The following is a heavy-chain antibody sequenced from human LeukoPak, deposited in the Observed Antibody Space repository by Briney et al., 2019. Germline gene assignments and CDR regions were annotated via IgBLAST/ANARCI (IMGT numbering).Heavy chain of an antibody. Sequence: ASVKVSFKASGYTFTGYYMHWVRQAPGQGLEWLGWINPNSGGTNYAQKFQGRVTMTRDTSISTAYMELSRLRSDDTAVYYCARDDADCSGGSYYSGPWGQGTLVTVSS. CDR1: GYTFTGYY. CDR2: INPNSGGT. J-gene: IGHJ5*02. CDR3: ARDDADCSGGSYYSGP. D-gene: IGHD2-15*01. V-gene: IGHV1-2*02.